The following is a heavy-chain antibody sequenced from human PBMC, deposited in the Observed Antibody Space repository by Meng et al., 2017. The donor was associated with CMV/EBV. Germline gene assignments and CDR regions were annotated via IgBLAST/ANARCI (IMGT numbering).Heavy chain of an antibody. V-gene: IGHV3-21*01. J-gene: IGHJ6*02. CDR2: ISSSSSYI. CDR3: ARGAFIVGATRYYGMDV. CDR1: GFTFSSYE. D-gene: IGHD1-26*01. Sequence: GGSLRLSCAASGFTFSSYEMNWVRQAPGKGLEWVSSISSSSSYIYYADSVKGRFTISRDNAKNSLYLQMNSLRAEDTAVYYCARGAFIVGATRYYGMDVWGQGTTVTVSS.